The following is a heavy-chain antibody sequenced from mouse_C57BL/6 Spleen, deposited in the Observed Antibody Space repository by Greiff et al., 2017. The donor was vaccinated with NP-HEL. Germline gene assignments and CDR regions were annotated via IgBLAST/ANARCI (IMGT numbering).Heavy chain of an antibody. D-gene: IGHD2-1*01. CDR3: ARRNYGNYNFDY. V-gene: IGHV1-59*01. CDR1: GYTFTSYW. Sequence: QVQLQQPGAELVRPGTSVKLSCKASGYTFTSYWMHWVKQRPGQGLEWIGVIDPSDSYTNYNQKFKGKATLTVDTSSSTAYMQLSSLTSEDSAVYYCARRNYGNYNFDYWGQGTTLTVSS. J-gene: IGHJ2*01. CDR2: IDPSDSYT.